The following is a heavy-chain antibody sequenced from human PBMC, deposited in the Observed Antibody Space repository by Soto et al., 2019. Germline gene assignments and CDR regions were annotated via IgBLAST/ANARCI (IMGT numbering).Heavy chain of an antibody. CDR1: GFTFSSYG. CDR2: ISYDGSNK. Sequence: QVQLVESGGGVVQPGRSLRLSCAASGFTFSSYGMHWVRQAPGKGLEWVAVISYDGSNKYYADSVKGRFTISRDNSKNTLYLQMNSLRAEDTVVYYCAKARYSSGYDAFDIWGQGTMVTVSS. CDR3: AKARYSSGYDAFDI. J-gene: IGHJ3*02. V-gene: IGHV3-30*18. D-gene: IGHD6-19*01.